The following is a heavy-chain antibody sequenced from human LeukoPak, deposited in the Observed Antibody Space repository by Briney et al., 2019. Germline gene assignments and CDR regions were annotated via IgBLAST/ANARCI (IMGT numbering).Heavy chain of an antibody. D-gene: IGHD6-19*01. V-gene: IGHV4-59*08. CDR2: ISYSGST. J-gene: IGHJ4*02. CDR3: ARRGYSSGWYYFDY. CDR1: GGSISGYY. Sequence: PSETLSLSCTVSGGSISGYYWWWIRQPPGKGLEWIGYISYSGSTNYNPSLKSRVTISVDTSKNQFSLKLSSVTAADTAVYYCARRGYSSGWYYFDYWGQGTLVTVSS.